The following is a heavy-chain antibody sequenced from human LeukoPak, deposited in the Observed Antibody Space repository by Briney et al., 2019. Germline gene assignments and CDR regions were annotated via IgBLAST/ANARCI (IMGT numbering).Heavy chain of an antibody. D-gene: IGHD6-13*01. CDR3: ARASSSWLYYYMDV. V-gene: IGHV4-34*01. CDR2: INHSGST. J-gene: IGHJ6*03. CDR1: GGSFSGYY. Sequence: SETLSLTCAVYGGSFSGYYWSWIRQPPGKELEWNGEINHSGSTNYNPSLKSRVTISVDTSKNQFSLKLSSVTAADTAVYYCARASSSWLYYYMDVWGKGTTVTVSS.